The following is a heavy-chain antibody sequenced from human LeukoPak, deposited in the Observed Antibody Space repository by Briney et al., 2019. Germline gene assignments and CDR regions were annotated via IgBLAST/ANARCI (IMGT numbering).Heavy chain of an antibody. D-gene: IGHD3-10*01. CDR3: TRDYMGWFDP. Sequence: GGSLRLSCVASGFSLSNFQMYWVRQAPGKGLEWVSIISLDGSTEFYADSVKGRFTISRDSASNTLHLEMNNLRTEDTAVYYCTRDYMGWFDPWGQGTLVTVSS. V-gene: IGHV3-30-3*01. J-gene: IGHJ5*02. CDR2: ISLDGSTE. CDR1: GFSLSNFQ.